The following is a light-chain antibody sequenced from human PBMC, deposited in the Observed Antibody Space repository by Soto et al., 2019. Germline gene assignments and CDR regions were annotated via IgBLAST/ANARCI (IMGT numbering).Light chain of an antibody. CDR3: QKYNNWPLN. CDR2: GAS. J-gene: IGKJ4*01. V-gene: IGKV3D-15*01. Sequence: EIEITQSPSTRSVSPGGRATLSCKTSHNVDSNLAWYQQKPGQAPRLLIFGASTRATGIPARFSGSGSGTDFTLTISSLQSEDFAVYYCQKYNNWPLNFGGGTKVDIK. CDR1: HNVDSN.